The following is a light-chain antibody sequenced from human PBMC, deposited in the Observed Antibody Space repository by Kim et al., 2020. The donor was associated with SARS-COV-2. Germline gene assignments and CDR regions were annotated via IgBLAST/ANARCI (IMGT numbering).Light chain of an antibody. CDR1: SSNIGSNY. CDR2: RNN. J-gene: IGLJ1*01. CDR3: AAWDDSLSGPHYV. V-gene: IGLV1-47*01. Sequence: GTLSCYGSSSNIGSNYVYWYPQLPGTAPRLLIYRNNQRPSGVPDRFSGSKSGTSASLAISGLRSEDEADYYCAAWDDSLSGPHYVFGTGTKVTVL.